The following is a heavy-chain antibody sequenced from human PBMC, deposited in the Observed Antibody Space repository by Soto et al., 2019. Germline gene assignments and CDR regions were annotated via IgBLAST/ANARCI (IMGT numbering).Heavy chain of an antibody. CDR1: GGSVNSGDYY. V-gene: IGHV4-61*08. Sequence: QVQLQESGPGLVKPSETLSLTCGVSGGSVNSGDYYWTWIRQPPGKGLEWIGYTYYSGNTNSNPSLQSRVTMSLDTSKNQFSLKLTSVTAADTAVYYCAREGVSSVGFDYWGQGTLVTVSS. J-gene: IGHJ4*02. CDR3: AREGVSSVGFDY. CDR2: TYYSGNT. D-gene: IGHD3-10*01.